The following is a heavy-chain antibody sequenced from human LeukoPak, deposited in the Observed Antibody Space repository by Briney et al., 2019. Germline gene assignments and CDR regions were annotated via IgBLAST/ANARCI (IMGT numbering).Heavy chain of an antibody. J-gene: IGHJ4*02. CDR3: ARRLNPDY. V-gene: IGHV4-38-2*01. CDR2: IYHSGST. D-gene: IGHD2-8*01. Sequence: SETLSLTCAVSGYSISSGYYWGWIRQPPGKGLEWIGSIYHSGSTYYNPSLKSRVTISVDTSKNQFSLKLSSVTAADTAVYYWARRLNPDYWGQGTLVTVSS. CDR1: GYSISSGYY.